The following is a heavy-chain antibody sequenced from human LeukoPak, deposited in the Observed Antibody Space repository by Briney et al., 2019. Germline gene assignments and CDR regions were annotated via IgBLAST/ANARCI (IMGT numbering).Heavy chain of an antibody. V-gene: IGHV3-7*05. D-gene: IGHD3-10*02. CDR1: AFAFSSNW. CDR2: VKEDGSDK. J-gene: IGHJ4*01. Sequence: GGSLRLSCVASAFAFSSNWMSWVRQAPGKGLEWVASVKEDGSDKYYVDSVKGRFTISRDSAKTSLYLQMHSLRAEDTAVNYCARDRGYVSFDYWGHGTLLTVSS. CDR3: ARDRGYVSFDY.